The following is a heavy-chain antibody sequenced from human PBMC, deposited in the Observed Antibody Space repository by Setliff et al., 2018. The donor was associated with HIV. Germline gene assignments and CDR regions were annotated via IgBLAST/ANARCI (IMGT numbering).Heavy chain of an antibody. D-gene: IGHD2-2*01. V-gene: IGHV4-59*01. Sequence: SETLSLTCTVSGGSISGYYWSWIRQPPGKGLEYIGSIFFTGNTIYNPSLKARVTLSVDMSKNQVFLRLSSVTAADTAVYYCVRGYCSSTTCYGDYYYMDVWGKGSTVTVSS. CDR1: GGSISGYY. CDR3: VRGYCSSTTCYGDYYYMDV. J-gene: IGHJ6*03. CDR2: IFFTGNT.